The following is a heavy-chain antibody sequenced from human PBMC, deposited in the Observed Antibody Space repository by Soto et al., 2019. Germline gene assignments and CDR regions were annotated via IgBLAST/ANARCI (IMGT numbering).Heavy chain of an antibody. D-gene: IGHD2-15*01. Sequence: QVQLQESGPGLVKPSQTLSLTCTVSGGSISSGCYYWSWIRQHQGKGMEWIGYIYYSGSTYYNPSLKSRVTISVDTSKNQFSLKLSSVTAADTAVYYCARGSDGGNPLDYWGQGTLVTVSS. J-gene: IGHJ4*02. CDR3: ARGSDGGNPLDY. CDR1: GGSISSGCYY. V-gene: IGHV4-31*03. CDR2: IYYSGST.